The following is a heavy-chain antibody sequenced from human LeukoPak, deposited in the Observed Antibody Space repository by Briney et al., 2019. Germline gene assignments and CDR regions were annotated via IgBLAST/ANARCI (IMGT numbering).Heavy chain of an antibody. CDR1: GFTFSSYG. Sequence: PGGSLRLSCAASGFTFSSYGMSWVRQAPGKGLEWVSAISGSGGSTYYADSMKGRFTISRDNSKNTLYLQMNSLRAEDTAVYYCAKAGRQSSGWYSYWGQGTLVTVSS. J-gene: IGHJ4*02. V-gene: IGHV3-23*01. D-gene: IGHD6-19*01. CDR2: ISGSGGST. CDR3: AKAGRQSSGWYSY.